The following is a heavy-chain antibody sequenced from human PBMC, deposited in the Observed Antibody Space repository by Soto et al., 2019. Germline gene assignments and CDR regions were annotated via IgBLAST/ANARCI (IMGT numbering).Heavy chain of an antibody. CDR1: GGSLSPNY. V-gene: IGHV4-59*01. D-gene: IGHD2-2*01. J-gene: IGHJ6*02. CDR2: IYYSGST. Sequence: SETLSLTCTVSGGSLSPNYWSWIRQPPGKGLEWIGYIYYSGSTNYNPSLKSRVTISVDTSKNQFSLKLSSVTAADTAVYYSARLRGYCSSTSCPYGMDVWGQGTTVTVSS. CDR3: ARLRGYCSSTSCPYGMDV.